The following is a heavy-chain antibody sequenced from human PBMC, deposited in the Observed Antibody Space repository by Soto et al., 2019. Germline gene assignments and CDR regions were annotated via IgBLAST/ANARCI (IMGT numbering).Heavy chain of an antibody. CDR1: GFTFSSYA. CDR3: AKAKGGLYCSGGSCYYYGMDV. Sequence: GGSLRLSCAASGFTFSSYAMSWVRQAPGKGLEWVSAISGSGGSTYYADSVKGRFTISRDNSKNTLYLQMNSLRAEDTAVYYCAKAKGGLYCSGGSCYYYGMDVWGQGTTVTVSS. J-gene: IGHJ6*02. V-gene: IGHV3-23*01. CDR2: ISGSGGST. D-gene: IGHD2-15*01.